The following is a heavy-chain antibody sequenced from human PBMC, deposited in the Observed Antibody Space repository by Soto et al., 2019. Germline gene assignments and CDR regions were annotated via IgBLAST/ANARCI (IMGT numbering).Heavy chain of an antibody. J-gene: IGHJ4*02. D-gene: IGHD3-3*01. Sequence: QVQLVESGGGVVQPGRSLRLSCEASGFTFSNYGMHWVRQAPGKGLEWVAVISYDGRNKFYTDSVKGRFTIARHNFKNSVSLQMTSLRAEDMAVYYSAKHVFILRSLEWFPVDCWGQGTLVTVSS. CDR1: GFTFSNYG. V-gene: IGHV3-30*18. CDR3: AKHVFILRSLEWFPVDC. CDR2: ISYDGRNK.